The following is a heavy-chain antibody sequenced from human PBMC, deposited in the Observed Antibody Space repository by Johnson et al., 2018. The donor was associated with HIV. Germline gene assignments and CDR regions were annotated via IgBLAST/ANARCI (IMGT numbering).Heavy chain of an antibody. V-gene: IGHV3-30*02. J-gene: IGHJ3*02. CDR1: GFTFSSYG. CDR2: IQYDGSNN. Sequence: QVQLVESGGGVVQPGGSLRLSCATSGFTFSSYGMHWVRQAPGKGLEWVAFIQYDGSNNYYGDSVKGRFTISRDNSKDTLYLQMNSLRGEDTAVYYCARGGGSYDAGDAFDTWGQGTMVTVSS. D-gene: IGHD1-26*01. CDR3: ARGGGSYDAGDAFDT.